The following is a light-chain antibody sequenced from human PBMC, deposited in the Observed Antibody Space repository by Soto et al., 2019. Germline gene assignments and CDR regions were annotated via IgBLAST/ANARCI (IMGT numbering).Light chain of an antibody. J-gene: IGKJ1*01. CDR1: RSIINW. CDR3: QQYSDHWT. Sequence: IHRTDAPSTLSASVLYRVTITFRASRSIINWLAWYQQKSGKGPKLLIYKASNLQTGVPSRFSGSGYGTEFTLTISSLQPDDVATYYCQQYSDHWTFGQGTKVDIK. V-gene: IGKV1-5*03. CDR2: KAS.